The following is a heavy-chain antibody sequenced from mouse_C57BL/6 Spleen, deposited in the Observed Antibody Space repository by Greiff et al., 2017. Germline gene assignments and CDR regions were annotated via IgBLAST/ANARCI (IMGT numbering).Heavy chain of an antibody. CDR1: GYTFTDYE. V-gene: IGHV1-15*01. D-gene: IGHD1-1*01. CDR3: TRATTGYFDV. CDR2: IDPETGGT. J-gene: IGHJ1*03. Sequence: VQLQQSGAELVRPGASVTLSCKASGYTFTDYEMHWVKQTPVHGLEWIGAIDPETGGTAYNQKVKGKAILTADKSSSTAYMELRSLTSEDSAVYYCTRATTGYFDVWGTGTSVTVSS.